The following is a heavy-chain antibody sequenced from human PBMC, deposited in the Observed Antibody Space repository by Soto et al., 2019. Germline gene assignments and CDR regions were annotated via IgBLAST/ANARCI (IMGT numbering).Heavy chain of an antibody. CDR1: GFTFSSYW. J-gene: IGHJ4*02. D-gene: IGHD6-19*01. CDR2: IKQDGSEK. V-gene: IGHV3-7*01. CDR3: ARDLCSGGVCFDY. Sequence: LRLSCAASGFTFSSYWMSWVRQAPGKGLEWVANIKQDGSEKYYVDSVKGRFTISRDNAKNSLYLQMNSLRAEDTAVYYCARDLCSGGVCFDYWGQGTLVTVSS.